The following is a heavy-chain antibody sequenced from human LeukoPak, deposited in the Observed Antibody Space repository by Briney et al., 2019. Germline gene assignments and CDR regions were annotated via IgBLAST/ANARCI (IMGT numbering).Heavy chain of an antibody. CDR3: AREIGRRTVTTFTVYYGMDV. CDR2: IYSGGST. J-gene: IGHJ6*02. V-gene: IGHV3-53*01. CDR1: GFTFSNYA. D-gene: IGHD4-17*01. Sequence: GGSLRLSCAASGFTFSNYAMTWVRQAPGKGLEWVSVIYSGGSTYYADSVKGRFTISRDNSKNTLYLQMNSLRAEDTAVYYCAREIGRRTVTTFTVYYGMDVWGQGTTVTVSS.